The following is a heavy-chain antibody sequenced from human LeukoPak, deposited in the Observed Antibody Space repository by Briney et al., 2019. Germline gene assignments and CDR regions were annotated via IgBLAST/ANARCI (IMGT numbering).Heavy chain of an antibody. V-gene: IGHV3-53*01. CDR3: AKDHSSSTPYYYYGMDV. J-gene: IGHJ6*02. CDR2: IYSGGST. Sequence: PGGSLRLSCAASGVTVSSNYMSWVRQAPGKGLEWVSVIYSGGSTYYADSVKGRYTISRDNSKNTLYLQMNSLRAEDTAVYYCAKDHSSSTPYYYYGMDVWGQGTTVTVSS. CDR1: GVTVSSNY. D-gene: IGHD6-13*01.